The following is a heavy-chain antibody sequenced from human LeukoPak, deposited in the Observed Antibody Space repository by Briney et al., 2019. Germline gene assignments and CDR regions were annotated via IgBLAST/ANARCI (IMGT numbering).Heavy chain of an antibody. CDR1: GGSFSGYY. CDR3: ASAGGSSGWTYYYYYGMDV. J-gene: IGHJ6*02. D-gene: IGHD6-19*01. CDR2: INHSGST. V-gene: IGHV4-34*01. Sequence: SDTLSLTCAVYGGSFSGYYWSWIRQPPGKGLEWIGEINHSGSTNYNPSLKSRVTISVDTSKNQFSLKLSSVTAADTAVYYCASAGGSSGWTYYYYYGMDVWGQGTTVTVSS.